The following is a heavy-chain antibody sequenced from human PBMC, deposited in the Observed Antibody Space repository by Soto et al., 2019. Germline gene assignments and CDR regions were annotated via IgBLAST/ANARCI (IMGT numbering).Heavy chain of an antibody. CDR2: ISGSGGST. CDR3: ATAFWQWLDNNWFDP. CDR1: GFTFSSYA. V-gene: IGHV3-23*01. Sequence: GGALRRSCSASGFTFSSYAMSWVRQAPGKGLEWVSAISGSGGSTYYADSVKGRFTISRDNSKNTLYLQMNSLRAEDTAVYYCATAFWQWLDNNWFDPWGQGTLVTVSS. J-gene: IGHJ5*02. D-gene: IGHD6-19*01.